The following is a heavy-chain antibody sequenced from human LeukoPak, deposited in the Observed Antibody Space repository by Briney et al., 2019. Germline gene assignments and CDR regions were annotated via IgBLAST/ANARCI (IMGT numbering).Heavy chain of an antibody. J-gene: IGHJ4*02. D-gene: IGHD3-10*01. CDR1: GGSISSYY. V-gene: IGHV4-4*07. CDR2: IYTSGST. CDR3: ARVPHYYFGYGYFDP. Sequence: PSETLSLTFIVSGGSISSYYWSWIRQPARKGLEWIGRIYTSGSTNYNPSLKSRVTMSVDTSKNQFSLKLSSVTAADTAVYYCARVPHYYFGYGYFDPWGQGTLVTVSS.